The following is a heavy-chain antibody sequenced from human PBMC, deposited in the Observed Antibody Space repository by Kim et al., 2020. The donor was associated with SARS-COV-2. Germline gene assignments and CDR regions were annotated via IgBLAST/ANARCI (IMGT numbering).Heavy chain of an antibody. D-gene: IGHD1-26*01. CDR2: ISAYNGNT. J-gene: IGHJ3*02. Sequence: ASVKVSCKASGYTFTSYGISWVRQAPGQGLEWMGWISAYNGNTNYAQKLQGRVTMTTDTSTSTAYMELRSLRSDDTAVYYCARDFSRWELLSDAFDIWGQGTMVTVSS. CDR3: ARDFSRWELLSDAFDI. V-gene: IGHV1-18*01. CDR1: GYTFTSYG.